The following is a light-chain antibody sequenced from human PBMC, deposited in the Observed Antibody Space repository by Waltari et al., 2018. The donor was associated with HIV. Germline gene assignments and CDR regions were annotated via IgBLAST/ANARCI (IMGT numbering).Light chain of an antibody. CDR3: SSYISTTTL. J-gene: IGLJ1*01. V-gene: IGLV2-14*03. CDR2: EVS. Sequence: QSAPTQPASVSGSPGQSITISCTGTSSDLGHSTYVSWYQPAPGKAPKLMIYEVSNRPSGVSNRFSGSKSGNTASLTISGLQAEDEADYYCSSYISTTTLFGTGTKVTVL. CDR1: SSDLGHSTY.